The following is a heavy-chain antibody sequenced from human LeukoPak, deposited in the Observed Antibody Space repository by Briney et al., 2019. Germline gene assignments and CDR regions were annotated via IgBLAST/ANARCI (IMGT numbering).Heavy chain of an antibody. J-gene: IGHJ4*02. Sequence: ASVKVSCKASGLTFSNYGITWVRQAPGQGLEWVGWISAYDGNTNYAQRFQGRVTMTTDTSTSTAHMELRSLRYDDTAVYYCARDGRFAAYEPDYWGQGTLVTVSS. CDR2: ISAYDGNT. CDR3: ARDGRFAAYEPDY. V-gene: IGHV1-18*01. D-gene: IGHD1-26*01. CDR1: GLTFSNYG.